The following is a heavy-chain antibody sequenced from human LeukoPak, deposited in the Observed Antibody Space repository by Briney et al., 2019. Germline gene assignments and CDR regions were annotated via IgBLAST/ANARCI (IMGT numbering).Heavy chain of an antibody. CDR3: ARDKQWLVYGMDV. V-gene: IGHV3-21*01. CDR2: ISSSSSYI. Sequence: GGSLRLSCAASGFTFSSYSMNWVRQAPGKGLEWVSSISSSSSYIYYADSVKGRFTISRDNAKNSLYLQMNSLRAEDTAVYYCARDKQWLVYGMDVWGQGTTVTVYS. J-gene: IGHJ6*02. CDR1: GFTFSSYS. D-gene: IGHD6-19*01.